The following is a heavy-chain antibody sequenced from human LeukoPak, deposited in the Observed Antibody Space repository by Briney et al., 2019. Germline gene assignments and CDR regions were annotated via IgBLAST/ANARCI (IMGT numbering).Heavy chain of an antibody. V-gene: IGHV4-30-4*01. D-gene: IGHD3-22*01. CDR3: ARVPFRSYYDSSCYCFDY. J-gene: IGHJ4*02. Sequence: PSQTLSLTCTVSGGSISSGDYYWSWIRQPPGKGLEWIGYIYYSGSTYYNPSLKSRVTISVDASKNQFSLKLSSVTAADTAVYYCARVPFRSYYDSSCYCFDYWGQGTLVTVSS. CDR2: IYYSGST. CDR1: GGSISSGDYY.